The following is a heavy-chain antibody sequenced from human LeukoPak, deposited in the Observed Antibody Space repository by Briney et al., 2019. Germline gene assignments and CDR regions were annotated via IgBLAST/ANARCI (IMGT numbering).Heavy chain of an antibody. CDR2: ISGSGTST. Sequence: GESLKISCAASGFTFTTSAMNWVRQAPGKGLEWVSGISGSGTSTYYADSVKGRFTISRDNSKNTLYLQMNSLRAEDTAVYYCAKPSWNPESDWIDPWGQGTLVIVSS. CDR3: AKPSWNPESDWIDP. V-gene: IGHV3-23*01. J-gene: IGHJ5*02. CDR1: GFTFTTSA. D-gene: IGHD1-1*01.